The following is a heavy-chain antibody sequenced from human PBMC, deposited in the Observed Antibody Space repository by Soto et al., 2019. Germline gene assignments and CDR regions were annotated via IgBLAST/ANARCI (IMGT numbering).Heavy chain of an antibody. D-gene: IGHD3-22*01. CDR2: TRNKANSYTT. J-gene: IGHJ4*02. CDR1: GFTFSDHY. Sequence: EVQLVESGGGLVQPGGSLRLSCAASGFTFSDHYMDWVRQAPGKGLEWVGRTRNKANSYTTEYAASVKGRFTISRDDSKNSLYLQMNSLKTEDTAVYYCARSPATHYYDSSGYPTPPEDPYYFDYWGQGTLVTVSS. CDR3: ARSPATHYYDSSGYPTPPEDPYYFDY. V-gene: IGHV3-72*01.